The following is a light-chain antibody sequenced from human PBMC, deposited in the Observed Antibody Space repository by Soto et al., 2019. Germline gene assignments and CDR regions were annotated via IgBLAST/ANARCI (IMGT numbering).Light chain of an antibody. Sequence: EIVLTQSPGTLSLSQGERATLSCRASQSVTSNYLAWYQHKPGQAPRCLIYCAASRSTGIPDRFSGSGSGTDFTLPIKRLEPEDFAVYYFQQYGTSLTFGQGTKRDIK. CDR2: CAA. V-gene: IGKV3-20*01. CDR1: QSVTSNY. J-gene: IGKJ2*01. CDR3: QQYGTSLT.